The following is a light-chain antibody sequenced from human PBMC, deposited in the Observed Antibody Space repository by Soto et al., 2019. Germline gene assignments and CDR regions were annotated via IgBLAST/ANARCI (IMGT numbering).Light chain of an antibody. CDR2: LNSDGSH. CDR3: QTWGTGNACV. CDR1: SGHSNYA. J-gene: IGLJ3*02. Sequence: QPVLTQSPSASASLGASVKLTCTLSSGHSNYAIAWHQQQPEKGPRYLMKLNSDGSHSKGDGIPDRFSGSSSGAERYLTISRLQSEDEADYYCQTWGTGNACVFGGGTKLTVL. V-gene: IGLV4-69*01.